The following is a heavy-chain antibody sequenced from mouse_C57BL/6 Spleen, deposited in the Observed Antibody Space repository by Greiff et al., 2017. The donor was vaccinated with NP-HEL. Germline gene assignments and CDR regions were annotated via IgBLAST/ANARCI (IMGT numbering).Heavy chain of an antibody. D-gene: IGHD2-3*01. V-gene: IGHV1-76*01. CDR2: IYPGSGNT. CDR1: GYTFTDYY. Sequence: QVQLKQSGAELVRPGASVKLSCKASGYTFTDYYINWVKQRPGQGLEWIARIYPGSGNTYYNEKFKGKATLTAEKSSSTAYMQLSSLTSEDSAVYFCARGDDGYYGEGMDYWGQGTSVTVSS. J-gene: IGHJ4*01. CDR3: ARGDDGYYGEGMDY.